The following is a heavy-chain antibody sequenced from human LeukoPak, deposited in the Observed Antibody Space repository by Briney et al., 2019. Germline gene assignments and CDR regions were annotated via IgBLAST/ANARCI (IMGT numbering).Heavy chain of an antibody. Sequence: PSETLSLTCAVSGYSISSSYYWGWIRQPPGKGLEWIGSIYHSGSTYYNPSLKSRVTISVDTSKNQFSLKLNSVTAADTAVYYCARHRYYYDTSGYAFDCWGQGTLVTVSS. CDR1: GYSISSSYY. CDR2: IYHSGST. D-gene: IGHD3-22*01. V-gene: IGHV4-38-2*01. J-gene: IGHJ4*02. CDR3: ARHRYYYDTSGYAFDC.